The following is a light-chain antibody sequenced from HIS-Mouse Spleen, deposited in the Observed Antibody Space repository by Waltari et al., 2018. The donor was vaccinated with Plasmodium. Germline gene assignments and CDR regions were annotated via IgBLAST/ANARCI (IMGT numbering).Light chain of an antibody. Sequence: SYELTQPPSVSVSPGQTASITCSGDQLGDKYAFWYQQKPGQSPVLVIYQDSKRPSGIPERFSGSNSGNAATLTISGTQAMDEADYYCQAWDSSTAWVFGGGTKLTVL. CDR1: QLGDKY. J-gene: IGLJ3*02. CDR3: QAWDSSTAWV. V-gene: IGLV3-1*01. CDR2: QDS.